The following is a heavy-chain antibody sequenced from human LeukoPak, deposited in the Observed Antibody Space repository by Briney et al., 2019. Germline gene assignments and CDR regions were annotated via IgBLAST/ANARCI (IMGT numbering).Heavy chain of an antibody. CDR3: AETGDYFDSSDYYRPDAFDI. D-gene: IGHD3-22*01. CDR1: GISFSTYA. Sequence: RAGGSLRLSCAASGISFSTYAMSWVRQAPGKGLEWVSAITGSGGRTYYADSVKGRFTISRDKSNNTLYLQMNSLRAEDTALYYCAETGDYFDSSDYYRPDAFDIWGQGTMVTVSS. J-gene: IGHJ3*02. CDR2: ITGSGGRT. V-gene: IGHV3-23*01.